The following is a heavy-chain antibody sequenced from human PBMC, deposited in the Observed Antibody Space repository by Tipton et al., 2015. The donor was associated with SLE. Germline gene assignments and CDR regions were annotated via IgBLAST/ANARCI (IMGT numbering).Heavy chain of an antibody. CDR2: IHSSGNA. D-gene: IGHD6-6*01. CDR1: GDSICSSS. CDR3: SRGGASSKWLDP. J-gene: IGHJ5*02. V-gene: IGHV4-4*07. Sequence: TLSLTCTVSGDSICSSSWIWIRQPAGRGLEWIGRIHSSGNAAYNPSLKSRVTMSVNTSKNQFSLRLTSVTAADTAIYYCSRGGASSKWLDPWGQGTLVTVSS.